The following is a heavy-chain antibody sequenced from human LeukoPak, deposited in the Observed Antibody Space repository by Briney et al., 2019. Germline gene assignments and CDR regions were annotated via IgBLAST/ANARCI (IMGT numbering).Heavy chain of an antibody. J-gene: IGHJ3*02. CDR2: IRYDGSNK. CDR3: AKDVGYDILTGALYAFDI. Sequence: GGSLRPSCAASGFTFSSYGMHWVRQAPGKGLEWVAFIRYDGSNKYYADSVKGRFTISKDNSKNTLYLQMNSLRAEDTAVYYCAKDVGYDILTGALYAFDIWGQGTMVTVSS. V-gene: IGHV3-30*02. CDR1: GFTFSSYG. D-gene: IGHD3-9*01.